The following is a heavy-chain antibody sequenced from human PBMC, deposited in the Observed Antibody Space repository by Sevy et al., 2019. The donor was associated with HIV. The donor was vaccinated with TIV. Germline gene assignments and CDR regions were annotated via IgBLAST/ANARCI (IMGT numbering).Heavy chain of an antibody. V-gene: IGHV3-7*03. Sequence: QPGGSLRLSCAASGFPFSYYWMHWVRQAPGKGLEWVATINQDESTKFYVDSMKGRFTVSRDNAKNSLYLLMNSLRAEDTAIYYCVADYSAGWAFGSWGQGTLVTVSS. CDR1: GFPFSYYW. CDR2: INQDESTK. J-gene: IGHJ5*02. D-gene: IGHD6-19*01. CDR3: VADYSAGWAFGS.